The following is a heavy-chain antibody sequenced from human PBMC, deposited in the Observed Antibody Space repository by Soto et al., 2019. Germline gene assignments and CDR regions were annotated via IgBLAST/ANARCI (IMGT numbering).Heavy chain of an antibody. CDR2: ISSSSSYI. D-gene: IGHD2-21*02. CDR1: GFTFSSYS. CDR3: ARVSYCGGDCYSGPLDY. J-gene: IGHJ4*02. Sequence: GGSLRLSCAASGFTFSSYSMNWVRQAPGKGLEWVSSISSSSSYIYYADSVKGRFTISRDNAKNSLYLQMNSLRAEDAAVYYCARVSYCGGDCYSGPLDYWGQGTLVTVSS. V-gene: IGHV3-21*01.